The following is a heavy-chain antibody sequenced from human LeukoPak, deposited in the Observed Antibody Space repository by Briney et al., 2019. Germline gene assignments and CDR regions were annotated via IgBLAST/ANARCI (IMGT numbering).Heavy chain of an antibody. Sequence: GGSLRLSCAASGFSFSSYWMSWVRQAPGKGLEWVAYIKQDGTERFYVDSVKGRFTISRDSAENSLYLRMNSLRAEDTAVYFCARVNYHYGMDVWGQGTTVTVSS. V-gene: IGHV3-7*01. CDR3: ARVNYHYGMDV. CDR1: GFSFSSYW. J-gene: IGHJ6*02. CDR2: IKQDGTER.